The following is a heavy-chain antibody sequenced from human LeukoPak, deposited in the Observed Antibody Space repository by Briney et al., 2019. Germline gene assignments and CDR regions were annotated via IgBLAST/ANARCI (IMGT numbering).Heavy chain of an antibody. J-gene: IGHJ3*02. D-gene: IGHD5-24*01. Sequence: GGSLRLSCAASGFTFSSYEMNWVSQAPGKGLEWVSYISSSGSTIYYADSVKGRFTISRDNAKNSLYLQMNSLRAEDTAVYYCASVEMATMGAAFDIWGQGTMVTVSS. V-gene: IGHV3-48*03. CDR3: ASVEMATMGAAFDI. CDR1: GFTFSSYE. CDR2: ISSSGSTI.